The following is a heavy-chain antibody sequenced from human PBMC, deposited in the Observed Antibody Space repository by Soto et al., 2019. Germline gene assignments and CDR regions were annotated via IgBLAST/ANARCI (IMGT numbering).Heavy chain of an antibody. CDR2: IIPIFGTA. Sequence: QVQLVQSGAEVKKPGSSVKVSCKASGGTFSSYAISWVRQAPGQGLEWMGGIIPIFGTANYGQRFQGRVTITADESKRRANMELSSLRAEEPAVYYCGLREQQLGGRLDCWGQGTLVTV. CDR1: GGTFSSYA. J-gene: IGHJ4*01. D-gene: IGHD6-13*01. V-gene: IGHV1-69*12. CDR3: GLREQQLGGRLDC.